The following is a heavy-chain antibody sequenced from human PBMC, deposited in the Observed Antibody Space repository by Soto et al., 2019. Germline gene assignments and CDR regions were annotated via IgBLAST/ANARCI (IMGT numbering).Heavy chain of an antibody. V-gene: IGHV3-23*01. CDR2: ISGSGGST. D-gene: IGHD1-20*01. CDR1: GFTFSSYA. Sequence: GGSLRLSCAASGFTFSSYAMSWVRQAPGKGLEWVSAISGSGGSTYYADSVKGRFTISRGNSKNILYLQMNSLKSGDTAVYYCIPRITLFSVNNYWGQGTEVTVSS. J-gene: IGHJ4*02. CDR3: IPRITLFSVNNY.